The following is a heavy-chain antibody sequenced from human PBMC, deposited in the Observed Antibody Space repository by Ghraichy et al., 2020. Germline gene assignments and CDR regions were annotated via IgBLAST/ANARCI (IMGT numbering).Heavy chain of an antibody. CDR2: IYYSGST. D-gene: IGHD3-9*01. J-gene: IGHJ4*02. CDR3: ARHPIRYLDTPYFDY. Sequence: SETLSLTCTVSGGSISGYYWSWIRQPPGKGLEWIGYIYYSGSTYYNPSLKSRVTISVDTSKNQFSLRLSSVTAADTAVYYCARHPIRYLDTPYFDYWGQGTLVTVSS. V-gene: IGHV4-59*08. CDR1: GGSISGYY.